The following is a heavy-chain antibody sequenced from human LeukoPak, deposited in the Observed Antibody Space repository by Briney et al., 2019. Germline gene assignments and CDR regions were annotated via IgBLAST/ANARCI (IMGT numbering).Heavy chain of an antibody. J-gene: IGHJ3*01. CDR1: GFTFSSYA. Sequence: PGGSLGLSCAASGFTFSSYAMHWVRQAPGKGLEWVAAISYDGSNKYSADSVKGRFTISRDNSKNTLYLQMNSLRADDTAVYYCARDLKDYYFDSSGYYSDAFDVWGQGTMVTVSS. D-gene: IGHD3-22*01. V-gene: IGHV3-30*04. CDR3: ARDLKDYYFDSSGYYSDAFDV. CDR2: ISYDGSNK.